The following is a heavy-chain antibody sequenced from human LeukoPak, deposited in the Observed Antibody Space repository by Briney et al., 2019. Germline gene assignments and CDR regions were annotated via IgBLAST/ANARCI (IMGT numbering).Heavy chain of an antibody. Sequence: LSLTXXXSGXSXXSGGYSWSWIRQPPGTGLEWIGYIYHSGSTYYNPSLKSRVTISVDRSKNQFSLKLSSVTAADTAVYYCARAKVEMATIFDYWGQGTLVTVSS. V-gene: IGHV4-30-2*01. CDR1: GXSXXSGGYS. J-gene: IGHJ4*02. CDR3: ARAKVEMATIFDY. CDR2: IYHSGST. D-gene: IGHD5-24*01.